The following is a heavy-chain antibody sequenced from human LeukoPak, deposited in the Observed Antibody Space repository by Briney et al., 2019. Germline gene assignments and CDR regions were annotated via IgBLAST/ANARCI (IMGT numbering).Heavy chain of an antibody. V-gene: IGHV4-4*07. Sequence: SETLSLTCTVSGGSIRSYYWSWIRQPAGKGLDWIGRIYTSGSTNYNPSLKSRVTMSVDTSKNQFSLKLSSVTAADTAVYYCARGFEYYDYVWGSYRRLSSYYFDYWGQGTLVTVSS. D-gene: IGHD3-16*02. CDR3: ARGFEYYDYVWGSYRRLSSYYFDY. CDR2: IYTSGST. CDR1: GGSIRSYY. J-gene: IGHJ4*02.